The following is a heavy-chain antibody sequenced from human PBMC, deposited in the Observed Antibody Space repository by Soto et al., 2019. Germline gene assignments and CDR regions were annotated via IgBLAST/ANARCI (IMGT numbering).Heavy chain of an antibody. V-gene: IGHV3-48*02. J-gene: IGHJ6*02. CDR3: ARVGYFDWNTEMNYYYGMDV. CDR2: ISSSSSTI. CDR1: GFTFSSYS. Sequence: GGSLRLSCAASGFTFSSYSMNWVRQAPGKGLERVSYISSSSSTIYYADSVKGRFTISRDNAKNSLYLQMNSLRDEDTAVYYCARVGYFDWNTEMNYYYGMDVWGQGTTVTVSS. D-gene: IGHD3-9*01.